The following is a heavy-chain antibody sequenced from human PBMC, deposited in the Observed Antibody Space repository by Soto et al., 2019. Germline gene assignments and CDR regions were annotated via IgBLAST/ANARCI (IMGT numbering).Heavy chain of an antibody. CDR2: ISAYNGNT. J-gene: IGHJ4*02. CDR3: ARTIVVVPAAQNDY. Sequence: AASVKVSCKASGYTFTSYGISWVRQAPGQGLEWMGWISAYNGNTNYAQKLQGRVTMTTDTSTSTAYMELRSLRSDDTAVYYCARTIVVVPAAQNDYWGQGTLVTVSS. CDR1: GYTFTSYG. D-gene: IGHD2-2*01. V-gene: IGHV1-18*01.